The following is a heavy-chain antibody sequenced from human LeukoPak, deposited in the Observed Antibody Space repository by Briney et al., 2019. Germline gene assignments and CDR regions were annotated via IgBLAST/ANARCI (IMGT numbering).Heavy chain of an antibody. D-gene: IGHD4/OR15-4a*01. CDR2: ISGDAGSI. Sequence: PGGSRRLSCAASGFIFSNYAMTWVRQAPGKGLEWVSSISGDAGSIYYIDSVRGRFTISRDNSKNTLFLQVNSLRAEDTGMYYCAKYGAPGWSGYCDYWGQGTLVTVSS. J-gene: IGHJ4*02. CDR3: AKYGAPGWSGYCDY. CDR1: GFIFSNYA. V-gene: IGHV3-23*01.